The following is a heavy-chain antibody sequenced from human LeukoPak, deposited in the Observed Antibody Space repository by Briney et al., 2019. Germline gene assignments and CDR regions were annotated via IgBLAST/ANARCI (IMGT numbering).Heavy chain of an antibody. CDR1: GYTFTGYY. CDR2: INPNSGGT. J-gene: IGHJ6*02. Sequence: ASVKVSCKASGYTFTGYYMHWVRQAPGQGLEWMGWINPNSGGTNYAQKFQGRVTMTRDTSISTAYMELSRLRSDDTAAYYCARDEAYCSGGSCYSAVYYYYGMDVWGQGTTVTVSS. D-gene: IGHD2-15*01. V-gene: IGHV1-2*02. CDR3: ARDEAYCSGGSCYSAVYYYYGMDV.